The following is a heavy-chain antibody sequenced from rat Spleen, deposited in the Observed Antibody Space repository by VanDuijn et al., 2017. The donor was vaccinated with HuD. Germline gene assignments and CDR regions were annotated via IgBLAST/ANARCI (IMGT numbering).Heavy chain of an antibody. Sequence: EVQLVESGGGLVQPRRSLKLSCAASGLSFSNYDMAWVRQAPTKGLEWVASISYDGTATYYRDSVKGRFTISRDTAQNTLYLQMNSPRSEDTATYYCARQLYLRVMDAWGQGASVTVSS. D-gene: IGHD1-2*01. CDR3: ARQLYLRVMDA. J-gene: IGHJ4*01. CDR1: GLSFSNYD. V-gene: IGHV5-29*01. CDR2: ISYDGTAT.